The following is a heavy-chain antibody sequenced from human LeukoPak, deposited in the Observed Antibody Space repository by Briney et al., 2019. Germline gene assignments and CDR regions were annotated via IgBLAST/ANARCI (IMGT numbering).Heavy chain of an antibody. J-gene: IGHJ4*02. CDR2: MNPNSGNT. CDR3: ARDPAAGTFDY. CDR1: GYTFTTYD. D-gene: IGHD6-13*01. V-gene: IGHV1-8*01. Sequence: EASVKVSCKASGYTFTTYDINWVRQATGQGLEWMGWMNPNSGNTGYAQNLQGRVAMTTDTSTTTAYMELRSLRSDDTAVYYCARDPAAGTFDYWGQGTPVTVSS.